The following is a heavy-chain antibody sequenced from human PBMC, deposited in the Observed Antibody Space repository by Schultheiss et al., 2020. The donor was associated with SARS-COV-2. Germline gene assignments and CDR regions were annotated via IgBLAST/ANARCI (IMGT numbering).Heavy chain of an antibody. V-gene: IGHV4-59*01. D-gene: IGHD1-1*01. CDR2: IYYSGST. Sequence: SETLSLTCTVSGGSISSYYWSWIRQPPGKGLEWNGYIYYSGSTNYNPSLQSRVTISVDTSKNQFSLKLSSVTAADTAVYYCARDGMETGNGYYYYGMDVWGQGTTVTVSS. CDR1: GGSISSYY. CDR3: ARDGMETGNGYYYYGMDV. J-gene: IGHJ6*02.